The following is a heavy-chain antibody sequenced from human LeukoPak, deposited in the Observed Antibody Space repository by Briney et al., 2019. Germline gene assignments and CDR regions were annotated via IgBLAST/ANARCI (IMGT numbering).Heavy chain of an antibody. CDR1: VGSISSGSYY. V-gene: IGHV4-61*02. J-gene: IGHJ3*02. D-gene: IGHD3-22*01. Sequence: SQTLSLTCTVSVGSISSGSYYCSWIRQPAGKGLEWIGRIYTSGSTNYNPSLKSRVTISVDTSKNQFSLKLSSVTAADTAVYYCARGGDYYDSSGYYNDAFDIWGQGTMVTVSS. CDR3: ARGGDYYDSSGYYNDAFDI. CDR2: IYTSGST.